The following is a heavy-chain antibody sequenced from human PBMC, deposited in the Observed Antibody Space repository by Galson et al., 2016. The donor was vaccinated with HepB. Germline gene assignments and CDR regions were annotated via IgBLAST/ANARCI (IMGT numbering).Heavy chain of an antibody. Sequence: QSGAEVKKPGESLRISCKGSGYSFTNYWISWVRQMPGKGLEWMGRIDPSDSYTNYSPSFQGHVTFSADKSLSTVYLHWSSLKASDTAMYYCARVGSDILTGPDNWVNPWGRGTLVTVSS. CDR3: ARVGSDILTGPDNWVNP. D-gene: IGHD3-9*01. CDR1: GYSFTNYW. J-gene: IGHJ5*02. V-gene: IGHV5-10-1*01. CDR2: IDPSDSYT.